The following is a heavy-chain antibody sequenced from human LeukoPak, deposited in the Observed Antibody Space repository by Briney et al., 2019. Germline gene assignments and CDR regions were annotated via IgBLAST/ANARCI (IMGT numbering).Heavy chain of an antibody. CDR2: INWNGGST. CDR3: AREGQFGSGSYEDY. J-gene: IGHJ4*02. Sequence: GGSLRLSCAASGFTFDDYGMSWVRQAPGKGLEWVSGINWNGGSTGYADSVKGRFTISRDNAKNSLYLQMNSLRAEDTALYYCAREGQFGSGSYEDYWGQGTLVTVSS. V-gene: IGHV3-20*04. D-gene: IGHD1-26*01. CDR1: GFTFDDYG.